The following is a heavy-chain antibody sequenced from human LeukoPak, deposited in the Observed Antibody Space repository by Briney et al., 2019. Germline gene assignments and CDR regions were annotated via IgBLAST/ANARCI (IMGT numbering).Heavy chain of an antibody. CDR3: ARHGYYDILTGPRGFDY. D-gene: IGHD3-9*01. CDR2: INPNSGGT. Sequence: ASVKVSCKASGYTFTGYYIHWVRQAPGQGLEWMGWINPNSGGTNYAQKFQGRVTLTRDTSISTAYMELRSLRSDDTAVYYCARHGYYDILTGPRGFDYWGQGTLVTVSS. J-gene: IGHJ4*02. CDR1: GYTFTGYY. V-gene: IGHV1-2*02.